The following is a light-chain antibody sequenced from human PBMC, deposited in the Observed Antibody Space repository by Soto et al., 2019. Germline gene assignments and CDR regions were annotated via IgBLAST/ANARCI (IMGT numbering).Light chain of an antibody. V-gene: IGKV3-20*01. CDR1: QSVSNNY. CDR3: QQYGSSPRT. J-gene: IGKJ1*01. Sequence: EIVLTQSPGTLSLSPGERATLSCRASQSVSNNYLAWYQQKLGQAPRLLISGASSRATGIPDRFSGSGSGTDFTLTISRLEPEDVAVYYCQQYGSSPRTFGQGTKVEIK. CDR2: GAS.